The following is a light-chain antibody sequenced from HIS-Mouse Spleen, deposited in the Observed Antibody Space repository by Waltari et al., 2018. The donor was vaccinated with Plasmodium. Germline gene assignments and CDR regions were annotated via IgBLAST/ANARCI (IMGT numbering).Light chain of an antibody. CDR2: DVS. CDR1: SSDVGGYTY. CDR3: CSYAGSYTWV. Sequence: QSALTPPRSVSGSPGQSVTISCPGTSSDVGGYTYVSCYQQHPGKAPKRMIYDVSKRPSGVPDRFSGSKSGNTASLTISGLQAEDEADYYCCSYAGSYTWVFGGGTKLTVL. V-gene: IGLV2-11*01. J-gene: IGLJ3*02.